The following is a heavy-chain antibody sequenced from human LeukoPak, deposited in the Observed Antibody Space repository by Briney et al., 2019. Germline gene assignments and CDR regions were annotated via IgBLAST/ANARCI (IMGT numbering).Heavy chain of an antibody. Sequence: ASVKVSCKASGYTFTSYGISWVRQAPGQGLEWMGWISAYNGNTNYAQKLQGRGTMTTDTSTTTAYMELRSLRSDDTAVYYCARDLGSGWHDAFDFWGQGTLVTVSS. CDR3: ARDLGSGWHDAFDF. CDR2: ISAYNGNT. CDR1: GYTFTSYG. V-gene: IGHV1-18*01. D-gene: IGHD6-19*01. J-gene: IGHJ3*01.